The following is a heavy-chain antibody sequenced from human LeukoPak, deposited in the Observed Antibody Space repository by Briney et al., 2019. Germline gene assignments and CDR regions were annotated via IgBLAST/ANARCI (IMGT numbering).Heavy chain of an antibody. CDR1: GGSFSGYY. D-gene: IGHD6-19*01. V-gene: IGHV4-34*01. Sequence: SETLSLTCAVYGGSFSGYYWSWIRQPPGKGLEWIGEINHSGSTNYNPSLKSRVTISVDTSKNQFSLKLSSVTAADTAVYYCARVLAVAGTDYWGQGTPGHRLL. CDR3: ARVLAVAGTDY. J-gene: IGHJ4*02. CDR2: INHSGST.